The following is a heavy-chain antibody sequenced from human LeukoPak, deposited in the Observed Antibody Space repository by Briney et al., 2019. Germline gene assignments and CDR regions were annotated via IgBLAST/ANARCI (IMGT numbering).Heavy chain of an antibody. CDR1: GFTFDDYA. J-gene: IGHJ3*02. CDR3: AKDIEYDILTGYYS. CDR2: ISWNSGSI. D-gene: IGHD3-9*01. Sequence: QPGGSLRLSCAASGFTFDDYAMHWVRQAPGKGLEWVSGISWNSGSIGYADSVKGRFTISRDNAKNSLYLQMNSLRAEDTALYYCAKDIEYDILTGYYSWGQGTMVTVPS. V-gene: IGHV3-9*01.